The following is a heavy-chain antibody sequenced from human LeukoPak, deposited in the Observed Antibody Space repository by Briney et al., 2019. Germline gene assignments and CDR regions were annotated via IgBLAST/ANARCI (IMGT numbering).Heavy chain of an antibody. D-gene: IGHD4-11*01. CDR3: ARDKVTVAHDAFDI. J-gene: IGHJ3*02. CDR1: GGSISSSSYY. V-gene: IGHV4-39*07. CDR2: IYYSGST. Sequence: PSETLSLTCTVSGGSISSSSYYWGWIRQPPGKGLEWIGSIYYSGSTYYNPSLKSRVTISVDTPKNQFSLKLSSVTAADTAVYYCARDKVTVAHDAFDIWGQGTMVTVSS.